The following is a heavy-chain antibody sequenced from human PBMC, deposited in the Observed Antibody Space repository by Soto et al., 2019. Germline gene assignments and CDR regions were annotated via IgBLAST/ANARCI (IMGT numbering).Heavy chain of an antibody. CDR1: GFTLSSYW. Sequence: PGGSLRLSCAASGFTLSSYWMHWVRQAPGKGLVWVSGVSWDRVTVGYADSVQGRFTVSRDHSKNSLDLQMDSLRPGDTAVYYFALSMAVSVLLPSNIHFESLRQLTLVAVAS. V-gene: IGHV3-74*01. CDR3: ALSMAVSVLLPSNIHFES. CDR2: VSWDRVTV. D-gene: IGHD4-4*01. J-gene: IGHJ4*02.